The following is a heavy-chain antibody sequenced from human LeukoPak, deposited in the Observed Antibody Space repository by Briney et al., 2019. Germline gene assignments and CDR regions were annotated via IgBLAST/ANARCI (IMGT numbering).Heavy chain of an antibody. V-gene: IGHV4-59*08. CDR2: IYYSGST. J-gene: IGHJ4*02. D-gene: IGHD5-18*01. CDR3: ARAVDTAMEVDY. Sequence: SETLSLTCTVSGGSLSSYYWSWIRQPPGKGLEWIGYIYYSGSTNYNPSLKSRVTISVDTSKNQFSLKLSSVTAADTAVYYCARAVDTAMEVDYWGQGTLVTGSS. CDR1: GGSLSSYY.